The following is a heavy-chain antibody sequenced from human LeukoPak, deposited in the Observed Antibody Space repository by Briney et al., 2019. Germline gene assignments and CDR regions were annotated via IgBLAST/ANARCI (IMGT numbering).Heavy chain of an antibody. D-gene: IGHD3-9*01. Sequence: SETLSLTCTVSGGSISSYYWSWIRQPPGKGLEWIGYIYYSGSTNYNPSLKSRVTISVDTSKNQFSLKLSSVTAADTAVYYCARGQYNYDILTGYPKRYNWFDPWGQGTLVTVSS. CDR1: GGSISSYY. CDR2: IYYSGST. CDR3: ARGQYNYDILTGYPKRYNWFDP. J-gene: IGHJ5*02. V-gene: IGHV4-59*01.